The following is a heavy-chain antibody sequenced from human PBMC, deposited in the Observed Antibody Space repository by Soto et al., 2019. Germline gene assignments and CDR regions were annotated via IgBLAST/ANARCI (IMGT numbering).Heavy chain of an antibody. Sequence: EVQLVEFGGGLIQPGGSLRLSCAASGFSVSNNYMSWVRQAPGKGLEWVSVIYSGGSTYYADSVKGRFIISRDNSKNTLYRQINSLRAEDTAVYYCVRGSGLYSTSSGSWGQGTLVTVSS. CDR3: VRGSGLYSTSSGS. CDR1: GFSVSNNY. V-gene: IGHV3-53*01. J-gene: IGHJ4*02. CDR2: IYSGGST. D-gene: IGHD6-6*01.